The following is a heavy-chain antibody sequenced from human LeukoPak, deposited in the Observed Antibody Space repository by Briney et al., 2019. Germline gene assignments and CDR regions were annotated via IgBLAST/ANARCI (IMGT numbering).Heavy chain of an antibody. V-gene: IGHV1-3*01. CDR1: GYTFTSYA. D-gene: IGHD6-19*01. CDR2: INAGNGNT. CDR3: ASSSAVAGTIDY. J-gene: IGHJ4*02. Sequence: ASVKVSCKASGYTFTSYAMHWVRQAPGQRLEWMGWINAGNGNTKYSQKFQGRVTITRDTSASTAYMELSSLRSEDTAVYYCASSSAVAGTIDYWGQGTLVTVSS.